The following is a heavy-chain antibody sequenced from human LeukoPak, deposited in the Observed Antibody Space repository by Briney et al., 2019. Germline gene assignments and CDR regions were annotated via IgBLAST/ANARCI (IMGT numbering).Heavy chain of an antibody. CDR2: IYYSGST. D-gene: IGHD3-22*01. Sequence: SETLSLTCTVSGGSISSYYWSWIRQPPGKGLEWIGYIYYSGSTNYNPSLKSRVTISVDTSKNQFSLKLSSVTAADTAVYYCARVCPTPLYYYDSSGPDAFDIWGQGTMVTVSS. V-gene: IGHV4-59*01. CDR3: ARVCPTPLYYYDSSGPDAFDI. CDR1: GGSISSYY. J-gene: IGHJ3*02.